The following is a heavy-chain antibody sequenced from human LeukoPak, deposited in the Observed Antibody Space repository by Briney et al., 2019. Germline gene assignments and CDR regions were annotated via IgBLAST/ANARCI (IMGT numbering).Heavy chain of an antibody. J-gene: IGHJ4*02. CDR1: GFAFRNYG. CDR2: IWKDGKRK. Sequence: GGSLRLSCVASGFAFRNYGMHWIRQAPGKGLEWVAVIWKDGKRKYYADSVKGRAAISRDNSEKTMYLQLDRLRAEDTAVYYCARDWYYYDTNGFYFDYWGQGTLVIVSS. D-gene: IGHD3-22*01. CDR3: ARDWYYYDTNGFYFDY. V-gene: IGHV3-33*01.